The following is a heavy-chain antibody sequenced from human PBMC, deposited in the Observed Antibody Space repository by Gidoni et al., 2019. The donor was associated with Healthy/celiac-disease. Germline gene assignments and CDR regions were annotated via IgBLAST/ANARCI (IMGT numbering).Heavy chain of an antibody. D-gene: IGHD6-13*01. CDR2: IYTSGGT. CDR1: GGYISSGSYY. J-gene: IGHJ5*02. Sequence: QVQLQESGPGLVKPSQTLSLTCTVSGGYISSGSYYWSWIRQPAGKGLEWIGRIYTSGGTNYNPSLKSRVTISVDTSKNQFSLKLSSVTAADTAVYYCARANSWQYNWFDPWGQGTLVTVSS. CDR3: ARANSWQYNWFDP. V-gene: IGHV4-61*02.